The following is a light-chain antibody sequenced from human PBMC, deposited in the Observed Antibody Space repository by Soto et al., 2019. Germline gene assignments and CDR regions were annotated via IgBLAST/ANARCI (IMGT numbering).Light chain of an antibody. J-gene: IGKJ1*01. CDR1: QYIGSA. CDR2: DAS. Sequence: EVVLTQSPATLSVSPGDRATLSCRASQYIGSAVAWYHQRSGQAPRLLIFDASIRVPTTPARFSGSVSGTEFTLTISSMESEDSAVYFCQQYGDRPRTFGQGTKVDIK. CDR3: QQYGDRPRT. V-gene: IGKV3-15*01.